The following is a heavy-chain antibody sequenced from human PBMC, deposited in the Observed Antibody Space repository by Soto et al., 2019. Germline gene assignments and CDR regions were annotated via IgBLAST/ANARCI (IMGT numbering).Heavy chain of an antibody. CDR3: AKEGSYDSSGYYYY. CDR2: ISGSDENT. Sequence: GGSLRLSCAASGFTFNSYAMTWVRQAPGKGLEWVSTISGSDENTYYADSVKGRFTISRDNSKNTLYLQMNSLRAEDTAVYYRAKEGSYDSSGYYYYWGQGTLVTVSS. CDR1: GFTFNSYA. V-gene: IGHV3-23*01. J-gene: IGHJ4*02. D-gene: IGHD3-22*01.